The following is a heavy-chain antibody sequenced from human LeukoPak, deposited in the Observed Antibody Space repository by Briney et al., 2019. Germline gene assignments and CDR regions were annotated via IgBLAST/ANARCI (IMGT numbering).Heavy chain of an antibody. CDR2: IIPIFGTA. Sequence: SVKVSCKASGGTFSSYAISRVRQAPGQGLEWMGRIIPIFGTANYAQKFQGRVTITTDESTSTAYMELSSLRSEDTAVYYCAVGPDLVVITGAFDIWGQGTMVTVSS. CDR3: AVGPDLVVITGAFDI. J-gene: IGHJ3*02. D-gene: IGHD3-22*01. V-gene: IGHV1-69*05. CDR1: GGTFSSYA.